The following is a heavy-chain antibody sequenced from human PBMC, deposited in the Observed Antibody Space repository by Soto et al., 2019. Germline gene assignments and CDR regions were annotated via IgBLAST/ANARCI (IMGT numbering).Heavy chain of an antibody. CDR2: INQDGSEK. CDR3: ARVMEDTAMVSHDDAFHX. J-gene: IGHJ3*02. V-gene: IGHV3-7*01. D-gene: IGHD5-18*01. CDR1: GFTFSSYW. Sequence: PGGSLRLSCAASGFTFSSYWMSWVRQAPGKGLEWVSNINQDGSEKYYVDSVKGRFTISRDNDKNSLYLQMNSLTAEDTAVYYCARVMEDTAMVSHDDAFHXWGQGTMVTVS.